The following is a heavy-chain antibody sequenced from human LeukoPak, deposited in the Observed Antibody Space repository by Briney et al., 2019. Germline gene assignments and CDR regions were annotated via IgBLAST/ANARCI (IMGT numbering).Heavy chain of an antibody. CDR2: IYHSGST. J-gene: IGHJ4*02. Sequence: LETLSLTCTVSSYSISSGYYWGWIRQPPGKGLEWIGSIYHSGSTYYNPSLKSRVTISVDTSRNQFSLKLRSVTAADTALYYCARVGGGMATSVDYWGQGTLVTVSS. CDR3: ARVGGGMATSVDY. D-gene: IGHD5-24*01. CDR1: SYSISSGYY. V-gene: IGHV4-38-2*02.